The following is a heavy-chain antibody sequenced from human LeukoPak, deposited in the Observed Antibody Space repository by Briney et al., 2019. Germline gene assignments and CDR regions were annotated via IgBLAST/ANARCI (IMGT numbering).Heavy chain of an antibody. J-gene: IGHJ3*02. Sequence: GGSLRLSCAASGFTFSSYAMIWVRQASGKGPEWVSTISDSGESTYYADSVKGRFTISRDNSKNTLHLQVNSLRAEDTAAYYCAKCQVGYNPRAFDMWGQGTVVTVSS. D-gene: IGHD5-24*01. V-gene: IGHV3-23*01. CDR2: ISDSGEST. CDR1: GFTFSSYA. CDR3: AKCQVGYNPRAFDM.